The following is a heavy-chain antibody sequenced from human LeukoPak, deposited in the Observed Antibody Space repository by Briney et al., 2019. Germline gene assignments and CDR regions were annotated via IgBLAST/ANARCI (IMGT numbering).Heavy chain of an antibody. J-gene: IGHJ5*02. D-gene: IGHD2-15*01. Sequence: PSETLSLTCTVSGGSISSYYWRWIRQPAGKGLEWIGRIYTGGSTNYNPSLKSRVIMSVGTSKLQDSLMLSSVSAAGTAGDYCARDYRRLRSKVAATRTPRNWFDPWGQGTLVTVSS. CDR1: GGSISSYY. V-gene: IGHV4-4*07. CDR2: IYTGGST. CDR3: ARDYRRLRSKVAATRTPRNWFDP.